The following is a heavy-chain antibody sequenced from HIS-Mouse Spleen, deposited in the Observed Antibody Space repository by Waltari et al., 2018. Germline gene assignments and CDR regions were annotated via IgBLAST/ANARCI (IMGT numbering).Heavy chain of an antibody. CDR1: GFTFSNAW. J-gene: IGHJ6*02. D-gene: IGHD3-10*01. CDR3: TTDVSRFGVPRRYYYYYYGMDV. V-gene: IGHV3-15*01. CDR2: IKSKTDGGTT. Sequence: EVQLVESGGGLVKPGGSLRLSCAASGFTFSNAWMSWVRQAPGKGLEWVGRIKSKTDGGTTDYAAPVKGRFTISRDDSKNTLYLQMNSLKTEDTAVYYCTTDVSRFGVPRRYYYYYYGMDVWGQGTTVTVSS.